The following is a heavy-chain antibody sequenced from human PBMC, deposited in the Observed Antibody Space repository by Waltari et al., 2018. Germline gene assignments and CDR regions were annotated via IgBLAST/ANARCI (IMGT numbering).Heavy chain of an antibody. CDR1: GFTFSSYA. D-gene: IGHD3-10*01. Sequence: QVQLVESGGGVVQPGRSLRLSCAASGFTFSSYAMHWVRQAPGKGLEWVAVISYDGSNKYYADSVKGRFTISRDNSKNTLYLQMNSLRAEDTAVYYCARGGSGSYFRFDYWGQGTLVTVSS. J-gene: IGHJ4*02. CDR2: ISYDGSNK. V-gene: IGHV3-30-3*01. CDR3: ARGGSGSYFRFDY.